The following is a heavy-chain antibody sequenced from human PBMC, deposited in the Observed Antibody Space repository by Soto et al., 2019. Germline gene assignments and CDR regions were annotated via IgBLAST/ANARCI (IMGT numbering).Heavy chain of an antibody. Sequence: PGGSLRLSCAASGFTFRGYAMSWVRQAPGKGPEWVSGISGSGDSTYHAKSVKGRFIISRDNSKNTLYLEINSLRAEDTAVYYCAKEYGASPSPFDCWGQGPLVTVSS. V-gene: IGHV3-23*01. CDR1: GFTFRGYA. J-gene: IGHJ4*02. D-gene: IGHD2-8*01. CDR3: AKEYGASPSPFDC. CDR2: ISGSGDST.